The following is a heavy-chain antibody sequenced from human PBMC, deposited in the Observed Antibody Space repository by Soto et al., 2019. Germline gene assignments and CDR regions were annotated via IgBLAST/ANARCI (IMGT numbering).Heavy chain of an antibody. Sequence: PSETLSLTCTVIGGSIRSPNFSWSWIRQHPGKGPEWIGNIYYNGTTTYSPSLESRLTISLDPSKNQFSLTLKSVTAADTAVYYCGREAPLWLGEWSQGGQGTRATV. CDR1: GGSIRSPNFS. V-gene: IGHV4-31*03. D-gene: IGHD3-10*01. CDR3: GREAPLWLGEWSQ. J-gene: IGHJ4*02. CDR2: IYYNGTT.